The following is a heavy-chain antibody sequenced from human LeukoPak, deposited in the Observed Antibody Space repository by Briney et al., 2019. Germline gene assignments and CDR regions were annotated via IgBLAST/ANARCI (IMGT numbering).Heavy chain of an antibody. CDR1: GFTFSSYG. CDR3: ARDDGGYCSSTSCYAREYNWFDP. J-gene: IGHJ5*02. D-gene: IGHD2-2*01. CDR2: ISYDGSNK. Sequence: PGGSLRLSCAASGFTFSSYGMHWVRQAPGKGLEWVAVISYDGSNKYYADSVKGRFTISRDNSKNTLYLQMNSLRAEDTAVYYCARDDGGYCSSTSCYAREYNWFDPWGQGTLVTVSS. V-gene: IGHV3-30*03.